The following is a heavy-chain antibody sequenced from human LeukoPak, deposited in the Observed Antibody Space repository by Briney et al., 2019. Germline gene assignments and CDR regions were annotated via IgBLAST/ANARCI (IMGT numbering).Heavy chain of an antibody. CDR1: GFTFSGNS. CDR3: TTSRHSSSWYYNDY. D-gene: IGHD6-13*01. J-gene: IGHJ4*02. Sequence: GGSLRLSCVGSGFTFSGNSMNWVRQAPGRGLEWVSHISASSTIIHYADSVKGRVTTSRDNAKNSVFLQMNRLRVEDTAVYYCTTSRHSSSWYYNDYWGQGILVTVS. V-gene: IGHV3-48*01. CDR2: ISASSTII.